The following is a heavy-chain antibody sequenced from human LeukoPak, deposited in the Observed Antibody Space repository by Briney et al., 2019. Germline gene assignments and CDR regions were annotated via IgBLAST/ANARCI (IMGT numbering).Heavy chain of an antibody. D-gene: IGHD1-26*01. J-gene: IGHJ3*02. V-gene: IGHV4-31*03. Sequence: SQTLSLTCTVSGGSISSGGYYWSWIRHHPGRALEWIGYIYYSGSTYYNPSLKSRVTISVDTSKNQFSLKLSSVTAADTAVYYCARDLVGGLGAFDIWGQGTMVTVSS. CDR1: GGSISSGGYY. CDR2: IYYSGST. CDR3: ARDLVGGLGAFDI.